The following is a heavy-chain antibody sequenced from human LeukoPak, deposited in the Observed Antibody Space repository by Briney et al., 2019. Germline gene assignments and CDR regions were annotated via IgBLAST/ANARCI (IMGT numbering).Heavy chain of an antibody. V-gene: IGHV3-7*01. Sequence: PGGSLRLSCAASRFTFSGYWMTWVRLAPGKGLEWVANIKQDGSAKYYVDSVRGRFTISRDNAKNSLYLQMNSVRVEDTAVYYFARPNGKRYDSSGNGGVHFDYWGQGTLVTVSS. CDR2: IKQDGSAK. J-gene: IGHJ4*02. CDR1: RFTFSGYW. CDR3: ARPNGKRYDSSGNGGVHFDY. D-gene: IGHD3-22*01.